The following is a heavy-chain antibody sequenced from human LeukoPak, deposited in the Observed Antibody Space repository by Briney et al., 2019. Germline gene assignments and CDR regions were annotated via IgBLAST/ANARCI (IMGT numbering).Heavy chain of an antibody. CDR1: GGSMTNYY. V-gene: IGHV4-4*09. J-gene: IGHJ5*02. CDR3: TRGLTLFGVVLTVFLFDR. D-gene: IGHD3-3*01. Sequence: SETLSLTCTVSGGSMTNYYWRWVRQPPGKGPEWIGYIYDFEVADYNPSLTRRSTISFAPSKIQFSLNLTSVTASDTAVYYCTRGLTLFGVVLTVFLFDRWGPGTLVTVSS. CDR2: IYDFEVA.